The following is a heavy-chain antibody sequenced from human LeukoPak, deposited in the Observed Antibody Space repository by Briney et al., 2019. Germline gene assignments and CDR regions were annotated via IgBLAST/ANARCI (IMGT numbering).Heavy chain of an antibody. CDR2: IIPILGIA. Sequence: EASVKVSCKASGGTFSSYAISWVRQAPGQGLEWMGRIIPILGIANYAQKFQGRVTITADKSTSPAYMELRSLRSDDTAVYYCARPLRYFDWFERAAGGDDAFDIWGQGTMVTVSS. D-gene: IGHD3-9*01. J-gene: IGHJ3*02. V-gene: IGHV1-69*04. CDR1: GGTFSSYA. CDR3: ARPLRYFDWFERAAGGDDAFDI.